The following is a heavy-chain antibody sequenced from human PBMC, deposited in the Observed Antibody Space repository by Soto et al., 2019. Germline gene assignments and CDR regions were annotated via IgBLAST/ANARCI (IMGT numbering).Heavy chain of an antibody. D-gene: IGHD1-26*01. J-gene: IGHJ4*02. V-gene: IGHV4-4*02. CDR1: GGSIGSSNW. Sequence: SATLTLTCAVSGGSIGSSNWWSWVRQPPGKGLEWIGEIYHSGSTNYNPSLKSRVTIPVDKSKNQFSLKLSSVTAADTAVYYCARDSQSYGPFGYWGQGTLVTVSS. CDR2: IYHSGST. CDR3: ARDSQSYGPFGY.